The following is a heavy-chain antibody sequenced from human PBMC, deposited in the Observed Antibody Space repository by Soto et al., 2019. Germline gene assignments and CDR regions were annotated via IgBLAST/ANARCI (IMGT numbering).Heavy chain of an antibody. CDR3: ARDFLQIAVARRGDYYYYGTDV. J-gene: IGHJ6*02. Sequence: QVQLVQSGAEVKKPGASVKVSCKASGYTFTSYYMHWVRQAPGQGLEWMGIINPSGGSTSYAQKFQGRVTMTRDTSTSTVYMELSSLRSEDTAVYYCARDFLQIAVARRGDYYYYGTDVWGQGTTVTVSS. V-gene: IGHV1-46*01. D-gene: IGHD6-19*01. CDR2: INPSGGST. CDR1: GYTFTSYY.